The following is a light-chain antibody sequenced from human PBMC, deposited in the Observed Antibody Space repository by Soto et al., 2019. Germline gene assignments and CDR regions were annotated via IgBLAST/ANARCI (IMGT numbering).Light chain of an antibody. CDR2: DAT. CDR3: QQYNKWSSIS. J-gene: IGKJ5*01. V-gene: IGKV3-20*01. CDR1: QSVSSTY. Sequence: EIVLTQSPGTLSLSPGERATLSCRASQSVSSTYLVWYQQKPGQAPRLLISDATTRATGVPARFSGSGSGTDLTLTISRLEPEDFAVYHCQQYNKWSSISFGQGTRLEIK.